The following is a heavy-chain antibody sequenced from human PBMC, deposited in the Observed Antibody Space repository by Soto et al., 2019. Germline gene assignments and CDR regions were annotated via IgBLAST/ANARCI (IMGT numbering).Heavy chain of an antibody. CDR2: ISGSGGST. J-gene: IGHJ4*02. CDR1: GFTFSSYA. CDR3: ARDPGSIAVAGTI. D-gene: IGHD6-19*01. Sequence: GGSLRLSCAASGFTFSSYAMTSVRQAPGKGLEWVSAISGSGGSTHYADSVEGRFTISRDISKNTLYLQMNSLRAEDTAVYYCARDPGSIAVAGTIWGQGTLVTVSS. V-gene: IGHV3-23*01.